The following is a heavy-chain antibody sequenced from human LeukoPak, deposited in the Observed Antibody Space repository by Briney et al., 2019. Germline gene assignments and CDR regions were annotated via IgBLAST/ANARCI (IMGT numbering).Heavy chain of an antibody. CDR3: ARALDSSSWWDY. D-gene: IGHD6-13*01. CDR1: GYTFSNYA. V-gene: IGHV1-18*01. J-gene: IGHJ4*02. Sequence: ASVKVSCKASGYTFSNYAISWVRQAPGQGLEWMGWISGYNGSTNYAQKLQGRVTMTTDTSTSTAYMELRSLRSDDTAVYYCARALDSSSWWDYWGQGTLVTVSS. CDR2: ISGYNGST.